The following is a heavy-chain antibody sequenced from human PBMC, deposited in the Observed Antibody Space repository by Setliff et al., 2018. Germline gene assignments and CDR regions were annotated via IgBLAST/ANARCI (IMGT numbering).Heavy chain of an antibody. J-gene: IGHJ4*02. CDR3: AKPRVELRWGFES. Sequence: ASVKVSCKASGYTFSDYGISWVRLAPGHGLEWMGWISPYTGRTFYAPQFQDRVIIYRDSSKNTLYMQMSSLRAEDTAVYYCAKPRVELRWGFESWGQGTLVTVSS. D-gene: IGHD1-7*01. CDR1: GYTFSDYG. V-gene: IGHV1-18*01. CDR2: ISPYTGRT.